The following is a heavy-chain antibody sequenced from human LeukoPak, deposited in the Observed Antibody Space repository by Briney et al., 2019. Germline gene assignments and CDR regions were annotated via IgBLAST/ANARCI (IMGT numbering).Heavy chain of an antibody. CDR2: ISYDGSNK. D-gene: IGHD3-10*01. J-gene: IGHJ4*02. CDR3: AKGLYYGLGSYFPFDY. CDR1: GFTFSNYG. Sequence: PGSSLRLSCAASGFTFSNYGMHWVRQAPGKGLEWVAVISYDGSNKYCADSVKGRFTISRDNSKNTLYLQMNSLRTEDTAVYYCAKGLYYGLGSYFPFDYWGQGTLVTVSS. V-gene: IGHV3-30*18.